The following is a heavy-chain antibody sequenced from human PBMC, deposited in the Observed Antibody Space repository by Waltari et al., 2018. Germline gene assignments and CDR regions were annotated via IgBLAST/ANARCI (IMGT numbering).Heavy chain of an antibody. D-gene: IGHD3-16*01. Sequence: QVQLKESGPGLVKSSETLSLTCTVSGRSITSYYWSWIRQSPGKGLEFIGYMYYSGSSYFNPSLEGRVSISVDTSKNQFSLNLRSTTAADTAVYYCATFWGSRFDFWGQGALVTVSS. CDR1: GRSITSYY. J-gene: IGHJ4*02. CDR3: ATFWGSRFDF. V-gene: IGHV4-59*03. CDR2: MYYSGSS.